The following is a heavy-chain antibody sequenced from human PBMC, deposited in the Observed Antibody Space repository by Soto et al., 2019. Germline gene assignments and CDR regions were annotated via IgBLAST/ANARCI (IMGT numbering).Heavy chain of an antibody. V-gene: IGHV1-69*02. CDR3: ATHYGSGSAYFDN. D-gene: IGHD3-10*01. CDR2: IIPMLGMS. CDR1: GDTFNFYT. Sequence: QVQLVQSGAEVKKPGSSVKVSCTASGDTFNFYTISWVRQAPGQGLEWMGRIIPMLGMSNYAQNFQGRVTMIAYKSTSTAYMELCSLRSEDTAISYCATHYGSGSAYFDNWGQGTLVTVSS. J-gene: IGHJ4*02.